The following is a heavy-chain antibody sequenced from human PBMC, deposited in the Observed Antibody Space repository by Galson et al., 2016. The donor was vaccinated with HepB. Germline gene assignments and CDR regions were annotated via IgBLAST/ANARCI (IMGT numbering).Heavy chain of an antibody. CDR1: GFTFTNYA. V-gene: IGHV3-23*01. Sequence: SLRLSCAASGFTFTNYAMAWVRQPPGKGLKWVSGISGRGRSTYYADSVKGRFTVSRDNSKNTLYLQMNSLRAEDTAVYYCAILQWGYYDSSGFPFDHWGQGTLVTVSS. D-gene: IGHD3-22*01. J-gene: IGHJ4*02. CDR2: ISGRGRST. CDR3: AILQWGYYDSSGFPFDH.